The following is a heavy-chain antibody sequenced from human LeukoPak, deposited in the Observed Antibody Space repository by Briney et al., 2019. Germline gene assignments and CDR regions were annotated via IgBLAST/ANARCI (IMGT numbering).Heavy chain of an antibody. Sequence: PSETLSLTCTVSGGSISSYSWSWIRQPAGKGLEWIGRIYTSGTTNDNPSLKSRVTISVDKSKNQLSLKLGSVTAADTAVYYCAKDKMAIGSDAFDIWGQGTMLTVSS. V-gene: IGHV4-4*07. CDR2: IYTSGTT. J-gene: IGHJ3*02. CDR3: AKDKMAIGSDAFDI. CDR1: GGSISSYS. D-gene: IGHD1-14*01.